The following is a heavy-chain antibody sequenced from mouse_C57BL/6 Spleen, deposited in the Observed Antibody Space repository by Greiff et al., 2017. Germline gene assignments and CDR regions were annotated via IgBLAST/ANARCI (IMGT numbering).Heavy chain of an antibody. CDR1: GYTFTSYW. D-gene: IGHD1-2*01. J-gene: IGHJ4*01. CDR2: IDPSDSYT. CDR3: ERVITTADAIDD. Sequence: QVQLQQPGAELVKPGASVKLSCKASGYTFTSYWMQWVKQRPGQGLEWIGEIDPSDSYTNYNQKFKGKATLTVDTSSSTAYMQLSSLTSEDSAVYYCERVITTADAIDDWGQGTSVTVSS. V-gene: IGHV1-50*01.